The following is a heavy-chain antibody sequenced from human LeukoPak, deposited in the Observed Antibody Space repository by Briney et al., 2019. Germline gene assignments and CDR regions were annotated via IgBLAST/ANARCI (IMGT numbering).Heavy chain of an antibody. J-gene: IGHJ2*01. CDR2: INPSGGST. CDR1: GYTFTSYY. D-gene: IGHD6-6*01. Sequence: GASVKLSCKASGYTFTSYYMHWARQAPGQRLQWRGIINPSGGSTSYAQKFQGRVTMPRDTSTSTVYMELSSLRSEDTAVYYCARASSDFDLWGRGTLVTVSS. V-gene: IGHV1-46*03. CDR3: ARASSDFDL.